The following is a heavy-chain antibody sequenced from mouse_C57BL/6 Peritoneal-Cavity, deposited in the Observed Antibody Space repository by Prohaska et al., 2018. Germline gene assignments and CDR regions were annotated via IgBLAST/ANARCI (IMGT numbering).Heavy chain of an antibody. CDR1: GFSFNTYA. D-gene: IGHD2-5*01. J-gene: IGHJ3*01. CDR2: IRSKSNNYAT. CDR3: VREGYSKGAY. Sequence: EVQLVESGGGLVQPKGSLKLSCAASGFSFNTYAMNWVRQAPGTGLEWVARIRSKSNNYATYYADSVKDRFTSSRDESESMLYLQMNNLKTEDTAMYYCVREGYSKGAYWGQGTLVTVSA. V-gene: IGHV10-1*01.